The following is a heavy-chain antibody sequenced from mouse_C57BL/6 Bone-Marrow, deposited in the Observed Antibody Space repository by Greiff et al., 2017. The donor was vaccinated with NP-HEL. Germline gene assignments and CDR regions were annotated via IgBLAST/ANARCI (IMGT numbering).Heavy chain of an antibody. CDR2: INYDGSST. V-gene: IGHV5-16*01. J-gene: IGHJ3*01. CDR1: GFTFSDYY. Sequence: EVQLVESEGGLVQPGSSMKLSCTASGFTFSDYYMAWVRQVPEKGLEWVANINYDGSSTYYLDSLKSRFIISRDNAKNILYLQMSSLKSEDTATYYCARDGGDGTGFAYWGQGTLVTVSA. D-gene: IGHD2-3*01. CDR3: ARDGGDGTGFAY.